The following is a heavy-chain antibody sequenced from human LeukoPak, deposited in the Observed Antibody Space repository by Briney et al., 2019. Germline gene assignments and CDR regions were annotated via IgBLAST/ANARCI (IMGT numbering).Heavy chain of an antibody. D-gene: IGHD3-22*01. CDR2: IYYSGST. CDR3: ARDYDSSDYGMDV. CDR1: GGSIRSSYYY. Sequence: SETLSLTCTVSGGSIRSSYYYWGWIRQPPGKGLEWFGYIYYSGSTNYNPSLKSRVTISVDTSENQFSLKLSSVTAADTAVYYCARDYDSSDYGMDVWGQGTTVTVSS. V-gene: IGHV4-61*01. J-gene: IGHJ6*02.